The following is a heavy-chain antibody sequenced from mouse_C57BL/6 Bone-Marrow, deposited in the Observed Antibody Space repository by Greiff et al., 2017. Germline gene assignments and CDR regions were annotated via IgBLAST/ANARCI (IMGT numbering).Heavy chain of an antibody. CDR2: ISNGSSTI. CDR1: GFTFSDYG. V-gene: IGHV5-17*01. Sequence: EVQVQQSGAGLVKPGASLKLSCAASGFTFSDYGMHWVRQGPEQGLEWIGYISNGSSTIDYADKVKGRFTITTDKAYNTLYLQMTSLTSEDTAMYYCAREYYFDYWGQGTTLTVSS. CDR3: AREYYFDY. J-gene: IGHJ2*01.